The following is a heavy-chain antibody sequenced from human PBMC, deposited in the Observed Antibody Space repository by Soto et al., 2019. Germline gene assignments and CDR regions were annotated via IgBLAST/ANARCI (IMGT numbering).Heavy chain of an antibody. D-gene: IGHD3-9*01. CDR1: GGSISSGGYY. V-gene: IGHV4-31*03. CDR2: IYYSGST. CDR3: ASVDKLRYFAWLLARWFDR. Sequence: TLSRTCTVAGGSISSGGYYWGWIRQHPGKGRERRGAIYYSGSTYYNPSLKSRVTISVDTYKNQLCLKLSSVTDADTAVYYCASVDKLRYFAWLLARWFDRWGQGTLVTVSS. J-gene: IGHJ5*02.